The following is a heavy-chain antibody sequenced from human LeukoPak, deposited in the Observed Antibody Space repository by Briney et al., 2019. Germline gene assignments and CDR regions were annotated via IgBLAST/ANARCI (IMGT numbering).Heavy chain of an antibody. CDR1: GYSFNDYW. V-gene: IGHV5-51*01. CDR2: IYPGDSGV. Sequence: GESLKISCKASGYSFNDYWIGWVRQMPGKGLEWIAIIYPGDSGVRYSPSFRGQVTISVDKSISTAYLQWSSLRASGTAMYFCARRPSYYFDFWGLGVLVTVSS. J-gene: IGHJ4*02. CDR3: ARRPSYYFDF. D-gene: IGHD7-27*01.